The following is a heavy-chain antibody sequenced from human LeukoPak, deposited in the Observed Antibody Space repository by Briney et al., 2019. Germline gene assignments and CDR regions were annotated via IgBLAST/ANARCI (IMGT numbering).Heavy chain of an antibody. CDR1: GGTFSSYA. V-gene: IGHV1-69*04. Sequence: GASVKVSCKASGGTFSSYAISWVRQAPGQGLEWMGRIIPIFGIGNYAQKFQGRVTITADKSTSTAYMELSSLRSEDTAVYYCASDLEGVTIFGVVPFFDYWGQGTLVTVSS. J-gene: IGHJ4*02. CDR3: ASDLEGVTIFGVVPFFDY. CDR2: IIPIFGIG. D-gene: IGHD3-3*01.